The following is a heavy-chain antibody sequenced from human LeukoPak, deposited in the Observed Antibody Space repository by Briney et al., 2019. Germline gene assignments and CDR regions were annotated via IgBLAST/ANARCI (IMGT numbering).Heavy chain of an antibody. V-gene: IGHV4-59*08. Sequence: SETLSLTCTVSGGSISSYYWSWIRQPPGKGLEWIGYIYYSGSTNYNPSLKSRVTISVDTSKNQSSLELSSVTAADTAVYYCATHTRTNFDYWGQGTLVTVSS. J-gene: IGHJ4*02. CDR3: ATHTRTNFDY. CDR2: IYYSGST. D-gene: IGHD1-14*01. CDR1: GGSISSYY.